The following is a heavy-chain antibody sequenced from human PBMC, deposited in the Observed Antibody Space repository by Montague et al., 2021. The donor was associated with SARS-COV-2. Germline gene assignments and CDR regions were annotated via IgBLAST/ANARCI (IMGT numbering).Heavy chain of an antibody. CDR1: GGSISSSSYY. CDR3: ARHEGQGLRLYPDCFDY. Sequence: SETLSLTCTVSGGSISSSSYYWGWIRQPPGKGLEWIGNIYYSGSTYYNPSLKSRVTISVDTSKNQFSLKLSSVTAADTAVYYCARHEGQGLRLYPDCFDYWGEGTLVTVAS. J-gene: IGHJ4*02. V-gene: IGHV4-39*01. CDR2: IYYSGST. D-gene: IGHD5-12*01.